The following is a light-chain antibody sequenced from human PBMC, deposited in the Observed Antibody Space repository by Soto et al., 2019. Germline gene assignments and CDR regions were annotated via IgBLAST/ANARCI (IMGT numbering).Light chain of an antibody. CDR3: QQYYTNSWS. Sequence: DIVMTQSPDSLAVSLGERATINCKSSQSVLHSPNNKNYLAWYQHKPGQSHKMLIYWASFRESGVPDRFSGSGSGTDFTLTISSLQSEDVAVYYCQQYYTNSWSFGQGTKVEIK. CDR2: WAS. V-gene: IGKV4-1*01. CDR1: QSVLHSPNNKNY. J-gene: IGKJ1*01.